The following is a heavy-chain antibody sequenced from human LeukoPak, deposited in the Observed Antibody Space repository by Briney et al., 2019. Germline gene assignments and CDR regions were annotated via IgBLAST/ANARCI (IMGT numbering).Heavy chain of an antibody. Sequence: GGSLRLSCAASGFTVSSNYMTWVRQAPGMGLEWVSIIYAGGSTYYADSVKGRFSISRDNSKNTVYLQMNSLRVEDTAVYYCARDRLGDMLGLDYWAQGTLVTVSS. D-gene: IGHD3-16*01. CDR2: IYAGGST. CDR3: ARDRLGDMLGLDY. V-gene: IGHV3-66*01. J-gene: IGHJ4*02. CDR1: GFTVSSNY.